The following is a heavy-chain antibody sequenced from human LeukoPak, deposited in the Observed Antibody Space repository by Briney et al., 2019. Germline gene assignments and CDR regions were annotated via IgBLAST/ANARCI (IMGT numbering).Heavy chain of an antibody. CDR1: GYTFTSYG. CDR3: AREGLWFGDPEDYMDV. J-gene: IGHJ6*03. V-gene: IGHV1-18*01. Sequence: ASVKVSCKASGYTFTSYGMSWVRPAPGQGLEWMGWISGYNGNTNYAQKLQGRVRMTTDTSTSTVYMELRSLRSDDTAVYYCAREGLWFGDPEDYMDVWGKGTTVTVSS. D-gene: IGHD3-10*01. CDR2: ISGYNGNT.